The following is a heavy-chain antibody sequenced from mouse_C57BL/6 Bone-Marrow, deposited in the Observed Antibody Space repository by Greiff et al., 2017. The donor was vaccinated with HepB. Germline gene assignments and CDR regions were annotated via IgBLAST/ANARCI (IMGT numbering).Heavy chain of an antibody. CDR3: TTYGYVWYFDV. J-gene: IGHJ1*03. D-gene: IGHD2-2*01. CDR2: IDPENGDT. V-gene: IGHV14-4*01. Sequence: VQLQQSGAELVRPGASVKLSCTASGFNIKDDYMHWVKQRPEQGLEWIGWIDPENGDTEYASKFQGKATITADTSSNTAYLQLSSLTSEDTAVYYCTTYGYVWYFDVWGTGTTVTVSS. CDR1: GFNIKDDY.